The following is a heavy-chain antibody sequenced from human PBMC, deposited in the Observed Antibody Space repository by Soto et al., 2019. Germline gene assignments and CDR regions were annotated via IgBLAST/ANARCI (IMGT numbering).Heavy chain of an antibody. Sequence: GGSLRLSCAASGFTFSSYSMNWVRQAPGKGLEWVSYISSSSSTIYYADSVKGRFTISRDNAKNSLYLQMNSLRAEDTAVYYCARGGDFWSGRDYYMDVWGKGTTVTVSS. J-gene: IGHJ6*03. V-gene: IGHV3-48*01. D-gene: IGHD3-3*01. CDR1: GFTFSSYS. CDR3: ARGGDFWSGRDYYMDV. CDR2: ISSSSSTI.